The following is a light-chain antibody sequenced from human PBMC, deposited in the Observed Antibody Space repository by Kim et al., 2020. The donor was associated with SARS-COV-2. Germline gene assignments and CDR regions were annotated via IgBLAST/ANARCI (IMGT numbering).Light chain of an antibody. J-gene: IGKJ2*01. Sequence: EIVLTQSPATLSLSPGERATLSCRASQSVSRNVAWYQQKPGQAPRLLIYEAFNRATGIPARFSGSGSGTDFTLTISSLEPEDFAVYYCQQRNNWTFGQGTKLEI. CDR2: EAF. V-gene: IGKV3-11*01. CDR1: QSVSRN. CDR3: QQRNNWT.